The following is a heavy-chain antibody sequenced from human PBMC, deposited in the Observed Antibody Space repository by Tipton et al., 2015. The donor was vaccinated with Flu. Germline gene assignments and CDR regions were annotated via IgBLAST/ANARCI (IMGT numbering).Heavy chain of an antibody. CDR3: ARGPGANGAFDV. J-gene: IGHJ3*01. V-gene: IGHV3-13*01. D-gene: IGHD4/OR15-4a*01. Sequence: SLRLSCVASGFTFSTYDMHWLRHTTGKGLEWVSGFVTAGDTYYVASVKGRFTISRDDAKNSLYLQMNNLRVGDSALYYCARGPGANGAFDVWGQGTMVTVSS. CDR1: GFTFSTYD. CDR2: FVTAGDT.